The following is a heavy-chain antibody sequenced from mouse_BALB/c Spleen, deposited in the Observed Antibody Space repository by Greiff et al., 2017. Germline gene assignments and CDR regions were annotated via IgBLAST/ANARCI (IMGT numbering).Heavy chain of an antibody. V-gene: IGHV2-9*02. J-gene: IGHJ2*01. D-gene: IGHD2-10*02. CDR2: IWAGGST. CDR1: GFSLTSYG. CDR3: ARDRGYGNYYFDY. Sequence: QVQLQQSGPGLVAPSQSLSITCTVSGFSLTSYGVHWVRQPPGKGLEWLGVIWAGGSTNYNSALMSRLSISKDNSKSQVFLKMNSLQTDDTAMYYCARDRGYGNYYFDYWGQGTTLTVSS.